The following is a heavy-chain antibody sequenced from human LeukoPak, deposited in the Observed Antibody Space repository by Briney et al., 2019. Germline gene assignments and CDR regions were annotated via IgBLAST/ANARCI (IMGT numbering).Heavy chain of an antibody. J-gene: IGHJ4*02. D-gene: IGHD3-3*01. CDR2: ISWNGGSI. Sequence: GGSLRLSCAASGFTFDDYAMHWVRQAPGKGLEWVSGISWNGGSIGYADSVKGRFTISRDNAKNSLYLQMNSLRAEDTALYYCARGMDFWSGYADYWGQGTLVTVSS. CDR3: ARGMDFWSGYADY. CDR1: GFTFDDYA. V-gene: IGHV3-9*01.